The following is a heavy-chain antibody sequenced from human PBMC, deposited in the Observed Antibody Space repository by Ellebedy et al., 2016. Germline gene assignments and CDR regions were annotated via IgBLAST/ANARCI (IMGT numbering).Heavy chain of an antibody. Sequence: ASVKVSCKASGYTFTTYDINWVRQAPGQGLEWMGGIIPILGIANYAQTFQERVTITRDMSTSTAYMELSSLRSEDTAVYYCAAAIYYDILTGYFSDDYWGQGTLVTVSS. J-gene: IGHJ4*02. CDR2: IIPILGIA. CDR3: AAAIYYDILTGYFSDDY. V-gene: IGHV1-69*10. CDR1: GYTFTTYD. D-gene: IGHD3-9*01.